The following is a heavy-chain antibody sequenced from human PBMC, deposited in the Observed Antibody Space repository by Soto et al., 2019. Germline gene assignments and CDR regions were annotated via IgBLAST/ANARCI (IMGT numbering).Heavy chain of an antibody. CDR3: ARHGRSGPEDTLDV. CDR2: IYPDESDT. CDR1: GYSFTKYW. Sequence: PGESLKISCKGSGYSFTKYWIGWVRQMPGKGLEWMAIIYPDESDTRYSPSFQGQVTISADKSITTAHLQWSSLKASDTAMYYCARHGRSGPEDTLDVWGQGTTVTVSS. D-gene: IGHD1-26*01. J-gene: IGHJ6*02. V-gene: IGHV5-51*01.